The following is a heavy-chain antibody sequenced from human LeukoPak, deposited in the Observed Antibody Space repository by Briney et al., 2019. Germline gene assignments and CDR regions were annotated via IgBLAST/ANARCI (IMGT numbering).Heavy chain of an antibody. CDR3: ARRAGDYSHPYDY. CDR2: IYSGGNT. J-gene: IGHJ4*02. Sequence: GGSLRLSCTVSGFTVSSNSMSWVRQAPGKGLGWVPVIYSGGNTHNSASVKGRFTISRDNSKNTLYLQMSRLSAEDTAVYYCARRAGDYSHPYDYWGQGTLVTVSS. V-gene: IGHV3-53*01. D-gene: IGHD3-22*01. CDR1: GFTVSSNS.